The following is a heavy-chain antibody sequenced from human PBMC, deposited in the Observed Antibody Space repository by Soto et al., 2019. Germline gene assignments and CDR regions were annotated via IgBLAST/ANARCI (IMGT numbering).Heavy chain of an antibody. CDR1: GGSFSGYY. Sequence: SETLSLTCAVSGGSFSGYYWGWVRQPPGKGLEWVGEINYSGSTNYNPSLKRRVTISVDTSKNQVSLKVTSVTAADTAMYYCARRNYFYALDVWGQGTTVTVYS. J-gene: IGHJ6*02. CDR3: ARRNYFYALDV. V-gene: IGHV4-34*01. CDR2: INYSGST.